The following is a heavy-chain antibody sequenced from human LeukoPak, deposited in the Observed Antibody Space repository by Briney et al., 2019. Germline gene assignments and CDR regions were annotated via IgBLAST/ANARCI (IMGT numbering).Heavy chain of an antibody. CDR2: IKQDGSEK. J-gene: IGHJ5*02. D-gene: IGHD6-19*01. CDR3: ARRFSGWYSVNWFDP. V-gene: IGHV3-7*01. CDR1: GFTFSSYW. Sequence: PGGSLRLSCAASGFTFSSYWMSWVRQAPGKGLEWVANIKQDGSEKYYVDSVKGRFTISRDNAKNSPYLQMNSLRAEDTAVYYCARRFSGWYSVNWFDPWGQGTLVTVSS.